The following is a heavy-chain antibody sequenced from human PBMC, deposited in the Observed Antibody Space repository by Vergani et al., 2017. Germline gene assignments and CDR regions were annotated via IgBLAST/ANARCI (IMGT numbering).Heavy chain of an antibody. D-gene: IGHD1-26*01. CDR1: GGSISSGGYS. CDR3: ARDRGRGSYGGNFDY. Sequence: QVQLQESGPGLVKPSQTLSLTCTVSGGSISSGGYSWSWIRQHPGKGLGWIGYIYYSGRTYYNPSLKSRVTISVDTSKNQFSLKLSSVTAADTAVYYCARDRGRGSYGGNFDYWGQGTLVTVSS. J-gene: IGHJ4*02. CDR2: IYYSGRT. V-gene: IGHV4-31*03.